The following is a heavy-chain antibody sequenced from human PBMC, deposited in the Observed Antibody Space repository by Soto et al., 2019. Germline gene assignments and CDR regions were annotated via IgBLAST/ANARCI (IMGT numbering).Heavy chain of an antibody. CDR2: ISPKNGNT. CDR3: ATSYDSGFGP. Sequence: LLLQSGAELKKPGASVKISCKASGYSFSTYDISWLRQAPGQGPEWMGRISPKNGNTNYAQNFQDRVTMTADTSSSTAYMELRGLRSDDTAKYYCATSYDSGFGPWGQGTLVTVSS. D-gene: IGHD3-3*01. V-gene: IGHV1-18*04. CDR1: GYSFSTYD. J-gene: IGHJ5*02.